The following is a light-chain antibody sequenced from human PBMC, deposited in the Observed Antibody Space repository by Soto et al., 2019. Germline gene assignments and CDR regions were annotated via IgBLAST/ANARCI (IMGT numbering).Light chain of an antibody. CDR3: QQYNQWPPGT. CDR2: GAS. J-gene: IGKJ1*01. V-gene: IGKV3-15*01. Sequence: EIVMTQSPATLSVSPGERATLSCRASQSVSSNLAWYQQKPGQAPRLLIYGASTRATGIPARFSGSGSGTEFTLTISRLQSEDFAVYCCQQYNQWPPGTFGQGTKVELK. CDR1: QSVSSN.